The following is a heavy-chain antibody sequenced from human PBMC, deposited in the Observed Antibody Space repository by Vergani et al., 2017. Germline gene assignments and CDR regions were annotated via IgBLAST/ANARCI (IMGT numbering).Heavy chain of an antibody. Sequence: EVQLVESGGGLVQPGGSLRLSCAASGFTFSSYSMNWVRQAPGKGLEWVSYISSSSSTIYYADSVKGRFTISRDNAKNSLYLQMNSLRAEDTAVYYCAGAAPYYGSGSYSDYWGQGTLVTVSS. CDR1: GFTFSSYS. CDR3: AGAAPYYGSGSYSDY. D-gene: IGHD3-10*01. V-gene: IGHV3-48*01. CDR2: ISSSSSTI. J-gene: IGHJ4*02.